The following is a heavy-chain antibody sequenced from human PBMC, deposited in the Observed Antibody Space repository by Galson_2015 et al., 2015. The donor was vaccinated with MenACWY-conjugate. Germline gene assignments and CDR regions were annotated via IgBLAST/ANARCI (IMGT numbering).Heavy chain of an antibody. Sequence: SGFRFSSQWLSWVRQAPGKGPECVASINEDGSDKSYMDSVKGRFTISRDNAQNSLSLQMNSLSVEDTAVYYCARGGNWGHGTLVTVSS. CDR2: INEDGSDK. J-gene: IGHJ4*01. D-gene: IGHD4-23*01. CDR1: GFRFSSQW. CDR3: ARGGN. V-gene: IGHV3-7*03.